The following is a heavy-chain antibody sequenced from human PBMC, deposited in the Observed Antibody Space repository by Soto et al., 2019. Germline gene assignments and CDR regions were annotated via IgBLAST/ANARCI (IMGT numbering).Heavy chain of an antibody. CDR2: ISSSSSYT. D-gene: IGHD3-9*01. Sequence: GGSLRLSCAACGFTFXDYYMSWIRQAPGKGLEWVSYISSSSSYTNYADSVKGRFTISRDNAKNSLYLQMNSLRAEDTAAYYCARDADILTGSDAFDIWGQGTMLTVSS. J-gene: IGHJ3*02. CDR1: GFTFXDYY. CDR3: ARDADILTGSDAFDI. V-gene: IGHV3-11*05.